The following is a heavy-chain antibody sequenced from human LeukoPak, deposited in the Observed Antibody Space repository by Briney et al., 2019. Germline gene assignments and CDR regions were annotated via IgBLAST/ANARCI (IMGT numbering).Heavy chain of an antibody. D-gene: IGHD5-18*01. CDR1: GGSISSGGYY. V-gene: IGHV4-31*03. J-gene: IGHJ3*02. CDR2: IYYSGST. CDR3: AREAWIQLWDDAFDI. Sequence: SSETLSLTCTVSGGSISSGGYYWSWIRQHPGKGLEWIGYIYYSGSTYYNPSLKSRVTISVDTSKNQFSLKRSSVTAADTAVYYCAREAWIQLWDDAFDIWGQGTMVTVSS.